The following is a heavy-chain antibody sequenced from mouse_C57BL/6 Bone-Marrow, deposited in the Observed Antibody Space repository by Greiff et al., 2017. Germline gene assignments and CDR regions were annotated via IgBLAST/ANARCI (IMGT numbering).Heavy chain of an antibody. CDR2: IHPNSGST. V-gene: IGHV1-64*01. Sequence: QVQLQQSGAELVKPGASVKLSCKASGYTFTSYWMHWVKQRPGQGLEWIGMIHPNSGSTNYNEKFKSKATLTVDKSSSTAYMQLSSLTSEDSAVYYCARSRSRRGSSSDYWGQGTTLTVSS. D-gene: IGHD1-1*01. CDR3: ARSRSRRGSSSDY. J-gene: IGHJ2*01. CDR1: GYTFTSYW.